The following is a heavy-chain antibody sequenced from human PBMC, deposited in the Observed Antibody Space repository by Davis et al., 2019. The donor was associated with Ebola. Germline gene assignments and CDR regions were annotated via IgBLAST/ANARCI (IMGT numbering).Heavy chain of an antibody. CDR2: ISSSGSII. J-gene: IGHJ6*02. CDR3: ARDHGSYYYYYYGMDV. V-gene: IGHV3-48*03. Sequence: GGSLRLSCGASGFTFSSYEMNWVRQAPGKGLEWVSYISSSGSIIYYADSVKGRFTISRDNAKNSLYLQMNSLRAKDTAVYYCARDHGSYYYYYYGMDVWGQGTTVTVSS. CDR1: GFTFSSYE. D-gene: IGHD5-24*01.